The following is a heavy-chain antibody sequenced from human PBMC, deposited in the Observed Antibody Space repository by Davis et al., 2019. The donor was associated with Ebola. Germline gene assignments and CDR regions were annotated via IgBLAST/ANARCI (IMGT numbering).Heavy chain of an antibody. J-gene: IGHJ6*02. CDR2: ISSSGSTI. CDR3: ARDQRYFDWSVYYYGMDV. D-gene: IGHD3-9*01. V-gene: IGHV3-48*03. Sequence: GESLKISCAASGFTFSSYEMNWVRQAPGKGLEWVSYISSSGSTIYYADSVKGRFTISRDNAKNSLYLQMNSLRAEDTAVYYCARDQRYFDWSVYYYGMDVWGQGTTVTVSS. CDR1: GFTFSSYE.